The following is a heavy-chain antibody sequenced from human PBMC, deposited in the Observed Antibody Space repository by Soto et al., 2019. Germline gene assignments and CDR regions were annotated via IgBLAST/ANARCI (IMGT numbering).Heavy chain of an antibody. J-gene: IGHJ4*02. CDR1: GFTFSSYA. V-gene: IGHV3-23*01. CDR3: AKDPTLAPTDYYDSSGYYDY. Sequence: GGSLRLSCAASGFTFSSYAMSWVRRAPGKGLEWVSAISGSGGSTYYADSVKGRFTISRDNSKNTLYLQMNSLRAEDTAVYYCAKDPTLAPTDYYDSSGYYDYWGQGTLVTVSS. CDR2: ISGSGGST. D-gene: IGHD3-22*01.